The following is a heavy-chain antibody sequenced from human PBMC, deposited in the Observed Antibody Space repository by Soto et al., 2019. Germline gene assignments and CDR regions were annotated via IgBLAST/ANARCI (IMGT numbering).Heavy chain of an antibody. Sequence: SETLSLTCTVSGGSISSSSYYWGWIRQPPGKGLEWIGSIYYSGGTYYNPSLKSRVTISVDTSKNQFSLKLSSVTAADTAVYYCARQPNSGYDSFPYYYYGMDVWGQGTTVTVSS. J-gene: IGHJ6*02. D-gene: IGHD5-12*01. CDR3: ARQPNSGYDSFPYYYYGMDV. CDR1: GGSISSSSYY. CDR2: IYYSGGT. V-gene: IGHV4-39*01.